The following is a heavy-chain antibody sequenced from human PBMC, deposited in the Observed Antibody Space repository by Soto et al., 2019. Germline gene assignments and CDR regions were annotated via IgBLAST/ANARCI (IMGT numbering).Heavy chain of an antibody. J-gene: IGHJ4*02. Sequence: GGSLRLSCVGTGFTFSDDGMVWVRQAPGEGLEWLTTISFDGRNEHYADSVKGRFTVSRDNYKNTLYLQMDSLGSEDTGVYYCTRGGTHYFDYWGQGTLVTVSS. D-gene: IGHD1-1*01. CDR1: GFTFSDDG. CDR2: ISFDGRNE. CDR3: TRGGTHYFDY. V-gene: IGHV3-30*04.